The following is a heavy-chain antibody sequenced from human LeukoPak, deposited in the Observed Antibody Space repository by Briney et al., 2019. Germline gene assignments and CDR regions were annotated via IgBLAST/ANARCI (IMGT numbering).Heavy chain of an antibody. D-gene: IGHD6-19*01. V-gene: IGHV4-31*03. Sequence: SQTLSLTCTVSGGSISRGGYYWSWIRQHPGKGLEWIGYIYYSGSTYYNPSLKSRVTISVDTSKNQFSLKLSSVTAADTAVYYCARPYSSGWFHGPGYAFDIWGQGTMVTVSS. CDR3: ARPYSSGWFHGPGYAFDI. CDR1: GGSISRGGYY. CDR2: IYYSGST. J-gene: IGHJ3*02.